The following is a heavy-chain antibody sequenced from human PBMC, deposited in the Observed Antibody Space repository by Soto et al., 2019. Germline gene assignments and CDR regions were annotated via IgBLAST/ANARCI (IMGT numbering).Heavy chain of an antibody. V-gene: IGHV2-5*02. CDR2: IYWDDDK. CDR3: VQSRCGGDCLQSYSSHSYYGLDV. D-gene: IGHD2-21*02. CDR1: GFSLSTIGVG. Sequence: QITLKESGPTLVKPTQTLTLTCTFSGFSLSTIGVGVGWIRQPPGKALEWLALIYWDDDKRYSPSLKSRLTVTKDTSKNQVVLTMTSMDPVDTATYYCVQSRCGGDCLQSYSSHSYYGLDVWGQGTTVTVSS. J-gene: IGHJ6*02.